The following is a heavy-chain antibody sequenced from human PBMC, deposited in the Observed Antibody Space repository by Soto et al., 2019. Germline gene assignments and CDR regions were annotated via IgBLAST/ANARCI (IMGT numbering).Heavy chain of an antibody. CDR3: AHQNEDARYYYYVWGINGMDV. J-gene: IGHJ6*02. D-gene: IGHD3-16*01. Sequence: SGPTLVNPTQTLTLTCTFSGFSLSTSGVGVGWIRQPPGKALEWLALIYWNDDKRYSPSLKSRLTITNDTSKNQVVLTITNMDPVDTATSYCAHQNEDARYYYYVWGINGMDVWGQGTTVTVSS. V-gene: IGHV2-5*01. CDR1: GFSLSTSGVG. CDR2: IYWNDDK.